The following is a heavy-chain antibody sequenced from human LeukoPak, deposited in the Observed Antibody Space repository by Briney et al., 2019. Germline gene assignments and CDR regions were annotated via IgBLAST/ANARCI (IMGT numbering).Heavy chain of an antibody. CDR3: ARAQCSSTSCYTSDYYYGMDV. CDR2: IYYSGST. D-gene: IGHD2-2*02. CDR1: GGSISSYY. J-gene: IGHJ6*02. Sequence: SETLSLTCTVSGGSISSYYWSWIRQPPGKGLEWIGYIYYSGSTNYNPSLKSRVTISVDTSKNQFSLKLSSVTAADTAVYYCARAQCSSTSCYTSDYYYGMDVWGQGTTVTVSS. V-gene: IGHV4-59*12.